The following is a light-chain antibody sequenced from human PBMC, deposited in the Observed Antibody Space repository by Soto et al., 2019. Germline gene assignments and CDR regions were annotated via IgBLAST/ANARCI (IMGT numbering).Light chain of an antibody. V-gene: IGKV3-20*01. J-gene: IGKJ1*01. CDR1: QSVSSSY. CDR2: GAS. Sequence: IVLTQAPGTMSLSPGERATLSCRASQSVSSSYLAWYQQKPGQAPRLLIYGASSRATGIPDRFSGSGSGTDFTLTVSRLEPEDFAMYYCQQYHWAPDTFGQGTKVDIK. CDR3: QQYHWAPDT.